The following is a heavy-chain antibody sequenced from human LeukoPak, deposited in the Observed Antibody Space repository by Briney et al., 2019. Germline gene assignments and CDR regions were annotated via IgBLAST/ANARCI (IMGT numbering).Heavy chain of an antibody. CDR2: IYYSGST. J-gene: IGHJ4*02. D-gene: IGHD1-26*01. CDR3: ARNASDSGTSYFDY. V-gene: IGHV4-39*05. CDR1: GGSISSSNYY. Sequence: SETPSLTCTVSGGSISSSNYYWGWIRQPPGKGLEWIGSIYYSGSTSYNPSLKSRVTISVDTSKNQFSLKLDSVTAADTAVYYCARNASDSGTSYFDYWGQGTPVTVSS.